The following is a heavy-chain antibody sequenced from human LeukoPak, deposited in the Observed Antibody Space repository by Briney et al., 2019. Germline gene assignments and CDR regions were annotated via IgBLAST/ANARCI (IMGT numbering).Heavy chain of an antibody. CDR2: ISSSSSYI. CDR1: GFTFSSYS. D-gene: IGHD1-26*01. CDR3: ARDRAGEVDY. V-gene: IGHV3-21*01. J-gene: IGHJ4*02. Sequence: GGSLRLSCAASGFTFSSYSMNWVRQAPGKGLEWVSSISSSSSYIYYADSVKGRFTISKDNAKNSLYLQMNSLRAEDTAVYYCARDRAGEVDYWGQGTLVTVSS.